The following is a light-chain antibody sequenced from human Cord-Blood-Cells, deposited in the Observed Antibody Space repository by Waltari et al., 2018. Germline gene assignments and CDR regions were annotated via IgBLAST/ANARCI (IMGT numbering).Light chain of an antibody. V-gene: IGLV2-23*01. CDR2: EGS. CDR3: CSYAGSSTYV. J-gene: IGLJ1*01. CDR1: SSDVGRYNL. Sequence: QSALTQPASVSGSPGQSITISCTGTSSDVGRYNLFSWYQQHPGKAPNLRIYEGSKRPSGVSNLFSGSKSGNTSSLTISGLQAEDEADYYCCSYAGSSTYVFGTGTKVTVL.